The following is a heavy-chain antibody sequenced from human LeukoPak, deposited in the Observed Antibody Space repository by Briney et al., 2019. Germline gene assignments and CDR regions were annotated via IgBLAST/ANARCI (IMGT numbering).Heavy chain of an antibody. CDR2: INHSGST. CDR3: ARGARIVVVPAAKRFDP. CDR1: GGSFSGYY. V-gene: IGHV4-34*01. Sequence: PSETLSLTCAVYGGSFSGYYWSWIRQPPGKGLEWNGEINHSGSTNYNPSLKSRVTISLDTSKNQFSLKLSSVTAADTAVYYWARGARIVVVPAAKRFDPWGQGTLVTVSS. D-gene: IGHD2-2*01. J-gene: IGHJ5*02.